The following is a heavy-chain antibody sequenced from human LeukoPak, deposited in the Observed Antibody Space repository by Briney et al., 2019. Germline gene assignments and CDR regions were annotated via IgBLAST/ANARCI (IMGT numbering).Heavy chain of an antibody. CDR1: GLTFSNFA. CDR2: ISGSGGST. V-gene: IGHV3-23*01. J-gene: IGHJ4*02. Sequence: GGSLRLSCAASGLTFSNFAMSWVRQAPGKGLEWVSAISGSGGSTYYADSVKGRFTISRDNSKNTLYLQMNSLRAEDTAVYYCAKGSSTGSTTFDYWGQGTLVTVSS. D-gene: IGHD2-2*01. CDR3: AKGSSTGSTTFDY.